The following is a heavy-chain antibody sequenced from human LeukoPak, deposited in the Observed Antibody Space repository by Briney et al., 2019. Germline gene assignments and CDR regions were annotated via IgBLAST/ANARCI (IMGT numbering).Heavy chain of an antibody. CDR2: ISGSGGST. Sequence: GGSLRLSCAASGFTFSSYAMSWVRQAPGKGLGWVSAISGSGGSTYYADSVKGRFTISRDNSKNTLYLQMNSLRAEDTAVYYCAKGLGGLGYYYYYNMDVWGKGTTVTVSS. J-gene: IGHJ6*03. D-gene: IGHD3-10*01. CDR1: GFTFSSYA. CDR3: AKGLGGLGYYYYYNMDV. V-gene: IGHV3-23*01.